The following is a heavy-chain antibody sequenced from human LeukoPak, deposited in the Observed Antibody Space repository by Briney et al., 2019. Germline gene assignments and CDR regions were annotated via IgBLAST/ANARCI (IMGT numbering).Heavy chain of an antibody. D-gene: IGHD3-10*01. Sequence: PGGSLRLSCVASGFTFSSYSMHWVRQAPGKGLEWVAVISYDGTNKFYADSVKGRFTISRDYSKNTVYLQMISLRAEDTAVYYCARDFLPLGVITDYWGQGTLVTVSS. J-gene: IGHJ4*02. V-gene: IGHV3-30*14. CDR2: ISYDGTNK. CDR3: ARDFLPLGVITDY. CDR1: GFTFSSYS.